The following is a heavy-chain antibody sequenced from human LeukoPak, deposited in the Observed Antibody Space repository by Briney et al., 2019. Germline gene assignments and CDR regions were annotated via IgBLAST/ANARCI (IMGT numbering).Heavy chain of an antibody. J-gene: IGHJ4*02. Sequence: SETLSLTCTVSGGSISSDDYYWSWNRQPPGKGLEWIGYIYYSGSTYYNPSLKSRVTISVDTSKNQFSLKLSSVTAADTAVYCCARAVSPYYYGSGSYYSPYYFDYWGQGTLVTVSS. D-gene: IGHD3-10*01. V-gene: IGHV4-30-4*01. CDR1: GGSISSDDYY. CDR3: ARAVSPYYYGSGSYYSPYYFDY. CDR2: IYYSGST.